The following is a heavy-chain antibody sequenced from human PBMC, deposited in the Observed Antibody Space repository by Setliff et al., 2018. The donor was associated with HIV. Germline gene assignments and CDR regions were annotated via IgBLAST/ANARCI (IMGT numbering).Heavy chain of an antibody. V-gene: IGHV4-38-2*02. J-gene: IGHJ4*02. CDR3: ARNRVPSSL. CDR2: IDHSGMT. CDR1: GYSISSGYY. D-gene: IGHD3-10*01. Sequence: KASETLSLTCSVYGYSISSGYYWGWIRQPPGKRLEWIGSIDHSGMTYYNPSLKSRVTISVDTSKNQFSLKVSSVTAADTAVYYCARNRVPSSLWGQGTLVTVSS.